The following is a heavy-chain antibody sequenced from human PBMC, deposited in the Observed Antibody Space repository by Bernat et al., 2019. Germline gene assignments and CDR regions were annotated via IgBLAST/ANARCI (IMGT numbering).Heavy chain of an antibody. Sequence: QLQLQESGPGLVKPSETLSLTCTVSGCSISSSSYYWGWIRQPPGKGLEWIGSIYYSGSTYYNPSLKSRVTISVDTSKNQFSLKLSSVTAADTAVYYCSRESTGFPDYWGQGTLVTVSS. D-gene: IGHD2-15*01. CDR1: GCSISSSSYY. CDR3: SRESTGFPDY. CDR2: IYYSGST. V-gene: IGHV4-39*02. J-gene: IGHJ4*02.